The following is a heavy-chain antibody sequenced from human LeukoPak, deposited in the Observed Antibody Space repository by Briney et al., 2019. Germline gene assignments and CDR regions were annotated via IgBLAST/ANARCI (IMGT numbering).Heavy chain of an antibody. D-gene: IGHD2-2*01. V-gene: IGHV3-30-3*01. Sequence: GRSLRLSCAASGFTFSSYAMHWVRQAPGKGLEWVAVISYDGSNKYYADSVKGRFTISRDNFKNTLYLQMNSLRAEDTAVYYCARGGYCSSTSCETYYFDYWGQGTLVTVSS. CDR1: GFTFSSYA. CDR2: ISYDGSNK. CDR3: ARGGYCSSTSCETYYFDY. J-gene: IGHJ4*02.